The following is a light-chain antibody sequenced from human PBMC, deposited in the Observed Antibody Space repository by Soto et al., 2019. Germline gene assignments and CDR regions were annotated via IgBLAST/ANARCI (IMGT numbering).Light chain of an antibody. CDR2: KAS. J-gene: IGKJ1*01. CDR3: QQSYSRPRT. Sequence: DILMTHSPSTLSASVGDTVAITCRASQTISSWVAWYQQKPGRAPKLLIYKASSLESGVPSRFSGSGSGTDFTLTISSLQPEDFATYFCQQSYSRPRTFGQGTKVDIK. CDR1: QTISSW. V-gene: IGKV1-5*03.